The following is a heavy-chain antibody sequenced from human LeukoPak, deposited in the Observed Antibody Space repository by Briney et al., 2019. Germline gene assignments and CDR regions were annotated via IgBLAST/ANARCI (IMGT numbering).Heavy chain of an antibody. J-gene: IGHJ6*02. CDR3: ARGYYYATSGYSPFYYYGMDV. Sequence: GGSLRLSCAASGFTFSDHAMTWVRQTLAKGLESVSSTSAGGDITHYAESVKGRFTISRDNSKNSLYLQMNSLRAEDTAVYYCARGYYYATSGYSPFYYYGMDVWGQGTTVTVSS. V-gene: IGHV3-23*01. CDR1: GFTFSDHA. CDR2: TSAGGDIT. D-gene: IGHD3-22*01.